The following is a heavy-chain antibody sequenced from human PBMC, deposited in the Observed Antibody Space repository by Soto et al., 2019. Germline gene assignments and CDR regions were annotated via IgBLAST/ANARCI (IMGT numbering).Heavy chain of an antibody. CDR1: GYIFTDYY. CDR3: ARPYCSSNSCHNWFDS. V-gene: IGHV1-2*02. Sequence: ASVKVSCKASGYIFTDYYINWVRQAPGQGPELMGWINPSSGDTNYAQKFQGRVTMTTDTSISTVYMELSRLRYEDTAVYYCARPYCSSNSCHNWFDSWGQGTLVTVYS. J-gene: IGHJ5*01. CDR2: INPSSGDT. D-gene: IGHD2-2*01.